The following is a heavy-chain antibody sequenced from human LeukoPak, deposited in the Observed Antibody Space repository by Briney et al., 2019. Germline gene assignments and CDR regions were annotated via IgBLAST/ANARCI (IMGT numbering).Heavy chain of an antibody. D-gene: IGHD5-18*01. V-gene: IGHV3-23*01. Sequence: PGRSLRLSCVASGFRFSSHAMSWVRQAPGKGLEWVCGISKSGDRIEYADSVKGRFTISRDNSKNTLYVQMNGLRVEDTAVYYCARDKGYSYGYYYGMDVWGQGTTVTVSS. CDR2: ISKSGDRI. CDR1: GFRFSSHA. CDR3: ARDKGYSYGYYYGMDV. J-gene: IGHJ6*02.